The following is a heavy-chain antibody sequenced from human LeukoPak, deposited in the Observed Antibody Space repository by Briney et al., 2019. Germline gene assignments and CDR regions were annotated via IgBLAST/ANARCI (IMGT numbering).Heavy chain of an antibody. J-gene: IGHJ5*02. D-gene: IGHD3-9*01. CDR1: GYTFTSYY. CDR3: ARDFGYYDILTGYYYWFDP. CDR2: INPNSGGT. Sequence: ASVKVSCKASGYTFTSYYMHWVRQAPGQGLEWMGWINPNSGGTNYAQKFQGRVTMTRDTSISTAYMELSRLRSDDTAVYYCARDFGYYDILTGYYYWFDPWGQGTLVTVSS. V-gene: IGHV1-2*02.